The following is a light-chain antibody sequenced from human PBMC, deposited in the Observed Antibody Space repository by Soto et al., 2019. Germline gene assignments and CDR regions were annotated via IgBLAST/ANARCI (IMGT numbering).Light chain of an antibody. V-gene: IGKV3-15*01. Sequence: EIVMTQSPATLSVSPGERATLSCRASQSVSSTLAWYQQKPGQAPRILIYGASTRATGIPARFSGSGSGTEFTLTISSRQSEDFSVYYCQQYNNWPPLTFGQGTRLEIK. J-gene: IGKJ5*01. CDR3: QQYNNWPPLT. CDR1: QSVSST. CDR2: GAS.